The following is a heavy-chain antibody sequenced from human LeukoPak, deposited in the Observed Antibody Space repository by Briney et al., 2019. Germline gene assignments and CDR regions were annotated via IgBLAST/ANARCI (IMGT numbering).Heavy chain of an antibody. CDR3: AKDLRSSSWFGGFDY. J-gene: IGHJ4*02. D-gene: IGHD6-13*01. V-gene: IGHV3-30*18. Sequence: GGSLRLSCAASGFSFSSYGMHWVRQAPGKGLEWVAVISYDGSNKYYADSVKGRFTISRDNSKNTLYLEMNSLRAEDTAVYYCAKDLRSSSWFGGFDYWGQGTLVTVSS. CDR2: ISYDGSNK. CDR1: GFSFSSYG.